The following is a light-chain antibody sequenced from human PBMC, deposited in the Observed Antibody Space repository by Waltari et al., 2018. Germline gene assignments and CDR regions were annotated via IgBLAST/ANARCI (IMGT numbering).Light chain of an antibody. CDR3: QQYNSYPYT. CDR2: RAS. J-gene: IGKJ2*01. Sequence: DVQMTQSPSTLSASVGDRVTITCRASQSISSWLAGAWFQQKPGKAPKLLIYRASSLESGVPSRFSGSGSGTEFTLTISSLQRDDFATYYCQQYNSYPYTFGQGTKLEIK. V-gene: IGKV1-5*03. CDR1: QSISSW.